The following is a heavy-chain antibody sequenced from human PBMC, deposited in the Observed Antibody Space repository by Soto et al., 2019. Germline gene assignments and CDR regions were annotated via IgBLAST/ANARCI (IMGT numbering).Heavy chain of an antibody. J-gene: IGHJ4*02. CDR2: MNPNSGNT. CDR3: ARGPPFYGDYVGNHNDY. D-gene: IGHD4-17*01. CDR1: GYTFTSYD. V-gene: IGHV1-8*01. Sequence: ASVKVSCKASGYTFTSYDINWVRQATGQGLEWMGWMNPNSGNTGYAQKFQGRVTMTRNTSISTAYMELSSLRSEETAVYYCARGPPFYGDYVGNHNDYWGQGTLVTVSS.